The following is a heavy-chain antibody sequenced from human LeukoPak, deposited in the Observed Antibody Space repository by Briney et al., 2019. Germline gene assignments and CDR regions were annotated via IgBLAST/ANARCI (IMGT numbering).Heavy chain of an antibody. Sequence: SETLSLTCTVSGGSISSYYWSWIRQPPGKGLEWIGYIYYSGSTNYNPSLKSRVTISVDTSKNQFSLKLSSVTAADTAVYYCARVRMRWFGELLSPDFDYWGQGTLVTVSS. CDR3: ARVRMRWFGELLSPDFDY. V-gene: IGHV4-59*01. J-gene: IGHJ4*02. CDR1: GGSISSYY. D-gene: IGHD3-10*01. CDR2: IYYSGST.